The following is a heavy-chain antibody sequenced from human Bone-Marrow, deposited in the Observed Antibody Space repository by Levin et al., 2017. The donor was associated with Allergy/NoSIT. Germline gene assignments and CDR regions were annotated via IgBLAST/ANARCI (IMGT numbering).Heavy chain of an antibody. V-gene: IGHV3-23*01. J-gene: IGHJ4*02. CDR1: GFTFSRYA. CDR2: ISGSGGGGT. D-gene: IGHD2-15*01. Sequence: SCAASGFTFSRYAMSWVRQAPGKGLEWVSAISGSGGGGTYYADSVKGRFTISRDNSRNTVFLEMNSLRVEDTAIYYCAKEGCSGGSCYWGPLDYWGQGTLVTVSS. CDR3: AKEGCSGGSCYWGPLDY.